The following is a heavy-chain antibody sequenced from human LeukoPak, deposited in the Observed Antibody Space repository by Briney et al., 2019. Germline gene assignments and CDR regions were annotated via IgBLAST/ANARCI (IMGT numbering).Heavy chain of an antibody. CDR1: GFTFSSYA. CDR2: INWDGGNR. CDR3: VKDVSSNWYSFDS. Sequence: GGSLRLSCAASGFTFSSYAMSWVRQAPGKGLEWVSGINWDGGNRHYSDSVKGRFTISKDNAAKSLYLQMNSLRDEDTAFYYCVKDVSSNWYSFDSWGQGTLVTVSS. V-gene: IGHV3-20*04. D-gene: IGHD6-13*01. J-gene: IGHJ4*02.